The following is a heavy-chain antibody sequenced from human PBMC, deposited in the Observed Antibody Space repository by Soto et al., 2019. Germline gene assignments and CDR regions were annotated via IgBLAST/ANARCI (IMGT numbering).Heavy chain of an antibody. J-gene: IGHJ6*02. CDR3: AGRIAAGGGMDV. CDR2: ISSSGGYI. D-gene: IGHD6-13*01. V-gene: IGHV3-21*02. CDR1: GFTFSGHT. Sequence: EVPLVESGGGLVKPGGSLRLSCEASGFTFSGHTLTWVRQAPGKGLEWVSSISSSGGYIHYADSVKGRFTISRDNANTSLFLQMNSLRVEDTALYYCAGRIAAGGGMDVWGQGTTVSVSS.